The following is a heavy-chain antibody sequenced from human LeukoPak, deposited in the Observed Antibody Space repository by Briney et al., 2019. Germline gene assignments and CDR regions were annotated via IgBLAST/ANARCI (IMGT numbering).Heavy chain of an antibody. J-gene: IGHJ4*02. Sequence: RPSETLSLTCTVSGGSISSSSYYWGWIRQPPGKGLEWIGSIYYSGSTYYNPSLKSRVTISVDTSKNQFSLKLSSVTAADTAVYYCARQEGQLVLYWGQGTLVTVSS. CDR3: ARQEGQLVLY. D-gene: IGHD6-6*01. V-gene: IGHV4-39*01. CDR1: GGSISSSSYY. CDR2: IYYSGST.